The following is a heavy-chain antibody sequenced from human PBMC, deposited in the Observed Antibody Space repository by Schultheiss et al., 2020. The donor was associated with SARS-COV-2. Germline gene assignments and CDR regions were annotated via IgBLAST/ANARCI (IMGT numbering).Heavy chain of an antibody. CDR2: INPNSGGT. CDR1: GYTFTGYY. CDR3: ARDRGSYYGYYYYYYMDV. V-gene: IGHV1-2*02. Sequence: ASVKVSCKASGYTFTGYYMHWVRQAPGQGLEWMGWINPNSGGTNYAQKFQGRVTMTRDTSISTAYMELSRLRSDDTAVYYCARDRGSYYGYYYYYYMDVWGKGTTVTVSS. J-gene: IGHJ6*03. D-gene: IGHD1-26*01.